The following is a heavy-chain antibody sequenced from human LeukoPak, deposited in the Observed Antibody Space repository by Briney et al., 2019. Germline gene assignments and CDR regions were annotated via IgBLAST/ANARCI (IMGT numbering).Heavy chain of an antibody. Sequence: GGSLRLSCAASGFTFSLYAMDWVRQAPGKGLEWVSEISGSGGSTDYADSVKGRFTVSRDNSKNTVYLQMNSLRAEDTAVYYCAKDQTGDNSGYYGDKAFDIWGQGTMVTVSS. CDR3: AKDQTGDNSGYYGDKAFDI. CDR2: ISGSGGST. D-gene: IGHD3-22*01. V-gene: IGHV3-23*01. J-gene: IGHJ3*02. CDR1: GFTFSLYA.